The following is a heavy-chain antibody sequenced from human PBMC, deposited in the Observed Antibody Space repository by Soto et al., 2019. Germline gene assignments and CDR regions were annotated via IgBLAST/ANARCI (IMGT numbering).Heavy chain of an antibody. CDR3: AGAPLAMDV. D-gene: IGHD6-13*01. CDR2: IYYSGST. CDR1: GGSISSYY. Sequence: SETLSLTCTVSGGSISSYYCSWIRQPPGKGLEWIGYIYYSGSTNYNPSLKSRVTISVDTSKNQFSLKLSSVHAADTAVYYCAGAPLAMDVWGQGTTVTVSS. J-gene: IGHJ6*02. V-gene: IGHV4-59*01.